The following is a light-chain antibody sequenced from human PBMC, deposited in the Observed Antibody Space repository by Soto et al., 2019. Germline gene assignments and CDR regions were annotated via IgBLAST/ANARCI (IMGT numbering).Light chain of an antibody. CDR3: QQYGTSLKWT. CDR1: QSVSSTF. CDR2: GAS. J-gene: IGKJ1*01. V-gene: IGKV3-20*01. Sequence: EVVLTQSPGTLSLFPGERATLSCRANQSVSSTFLAWYQQKPGQAPRLLIYGASRRATGIPDRLSGSGSGTDFTLTISRLEPEDFAVYYCQQYGTSLKWTFGQGTKVGVK.